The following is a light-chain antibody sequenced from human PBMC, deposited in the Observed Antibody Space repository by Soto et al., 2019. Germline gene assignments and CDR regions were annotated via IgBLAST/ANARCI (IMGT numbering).Light chain of an antibody. Sequence: EIVLTQSPGTLSLSPGERATLSCRASQSVSSSYLAWYQQKPGQAPRLLIYGASSRATGIPDRFSGSGSWTDFTLTISSLEPEDFAVYYCHQYDSSPRTFGGGTKVEIK. CDR3: HQYDSSPRT. V-gene: IGKV3-20*01. J-gene: IGKJ4*01. CDR2: GAS. CDR1: QSVSSSY.